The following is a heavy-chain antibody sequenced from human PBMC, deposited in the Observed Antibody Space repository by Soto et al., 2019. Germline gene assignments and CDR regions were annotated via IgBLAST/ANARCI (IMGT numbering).Heavy chain of an antibody. CDR1: GYSFTTYY. J-gene: IGHJ3*01. V-gene: IGHV1-46*03. CDR3: AAVCSAGGCPPGPWN. Sequence: QVVQSGAEVRKPGASVKVSCKASGYSFTTYYIHWFRQAPGQGLEWMAIINPNGGSTNSAQKFQGRVTVTREMSASTVYMELSSLRSDDTAVYYCAAVCSAGGCPPGPWNWGRGTMVTVSS. D-gene: IGHD2-15*01. CDR2: INPNGGST.